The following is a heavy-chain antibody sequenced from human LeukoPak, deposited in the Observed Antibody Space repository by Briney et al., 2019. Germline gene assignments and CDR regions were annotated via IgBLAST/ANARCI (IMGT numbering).Heavy chain of an antibody. V-gene: IGHV3-53*01. Sequence: LPGGSLRLSCAASGFTVSSNYMSWVRQAPGKGLEWVSVIYSGGSTYYADSVKGRFTISRDNAKNSLYLQMNSLRVEDTAVYYCARAPTFSGWFDYWGQGTLVTVSS. CDR2: IYSGGST. J-gene: IGHJ4*02. CDR3: ARAPTFSGWFDY. D-gene: IGHD6-19*01. CDR1: GFTVSSNY.